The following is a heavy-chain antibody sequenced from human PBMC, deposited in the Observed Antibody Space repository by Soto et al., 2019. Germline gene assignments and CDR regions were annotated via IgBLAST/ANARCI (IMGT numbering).Heavy chain of an antibody. V-gene: IGHV3-48*01. Sequence: EEQLVESGGGLVQPGGSLRLSCAASGFTFSSYSMNWVRQAPGKGLEWVSYISSSSTTIYYADSVKGRFTISRDNAKNSLYLQMNSLRAEDTAVYYCARDPLWFGELLLDYWGQGTLVTVSS. J-gene: IGHJ4*02. CDR3: ARDPLWFGELLLDY. D-gene: IGHD3-10*01. CDR2: ISSSSTTI. CDR1: GFTFSSYS.